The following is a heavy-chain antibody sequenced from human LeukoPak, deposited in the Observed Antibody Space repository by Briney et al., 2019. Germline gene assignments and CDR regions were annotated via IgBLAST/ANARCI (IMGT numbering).Heavy chain of an antibody. CDR3: ARAAKSPLLSGY. Sequence: ASVWLSPKAPVYTFCDYYMHWVPQAPGQGLEWMAWINPNSGGTNYAQKFQGRVTMTRDTSISTAYMELSRLRSDDTAVYYCARAAKSPLLSGYWGQGPL. J-gene: IGHJ4*02. V-gene: IGHV1-2*02. CDR1: VYTFCDYY. D-gene: IGHD2-15*01. CDR2: INPNSGGT.